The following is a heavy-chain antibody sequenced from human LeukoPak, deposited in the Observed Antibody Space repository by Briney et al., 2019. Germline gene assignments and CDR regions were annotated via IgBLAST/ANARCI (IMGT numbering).Heavy chain of an antibody. V-gene: IGHV4-59*11. CDR3: AGSYDFWSGYYLY. Sequence: SETLSLTCTVSGGSISSHYWSWIRQPPGKGLEWIGYIYYSGSTNYNPSLKSRVTISVDTSKNQFSLKLSSVTAADTAVYYCAGSYDFWSGYYLYWGQGTLVTVSS. CDR2: IYYSGST. D-gene: IGHD3-3*01. J-gene: IGHJ4*02. CDR1: GGSISSHY.